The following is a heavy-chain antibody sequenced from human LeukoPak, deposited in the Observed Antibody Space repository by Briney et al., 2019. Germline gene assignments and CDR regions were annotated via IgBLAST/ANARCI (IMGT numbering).Heavy chain of an antibody. CDR1: GFTFSSYW. Sequence: GGSLRLSCEASGFTFSSYWMHWVRQAPGKGLVWVSRIDTDGSSTTYAGSVKGRFTISRDNAKNTLFLQMNSLRVGDTAIYYCTRGGTTFDYWGQGTLVSVSS. CDR2: IDTDGSST. D-gene: IGHD1-1*01. J-gene: IGHJ4*02. CDR3: TRGGTTFDY. V-gene: IGHV3-74*01.